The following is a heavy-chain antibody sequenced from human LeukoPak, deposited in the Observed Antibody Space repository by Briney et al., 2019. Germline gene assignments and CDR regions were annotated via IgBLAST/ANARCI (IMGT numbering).Heavy chain of an antibody. Sequence: PGGSLRLSCAASGFAFSTYGMHWVRQAPGKGLEWVAVTSSDGSKNYADSVKGRFTISRDNSKNTLFLQMNSLRAEDTAVYYCAKKSPGTYYAPPDYWGQGTLVTVSS. CDR3: AKKSPGTYYAPPDY. CDR2: TSSDGSK. J-gene: IGHJ4*02. V-gene: IGHV3-30*18. D-gene: IGHD3-10*01. CDR1: GFAFSTYG.